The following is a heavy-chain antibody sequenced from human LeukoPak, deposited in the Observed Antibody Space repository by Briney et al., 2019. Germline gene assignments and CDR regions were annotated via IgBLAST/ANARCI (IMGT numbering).Heavy chain of an antibody. CDR3: ARDGYSSGWYWDY. D-gene: IGHD6-19*01. CDR2: INHSGST. J-gene: IGHJ4*02. CDR1: GESFSGYY. V-gene: IGHV4-34*01. Sequence: SETLSLTCAVYGESFSGYYWSWIRQPPGKGLEWIGEINHSGSTNYNPSLKSRVTISVDTSKNQFSLKLSSVTAADTAVYYCARDGYSSGWYWDYWGQGTLVTVSS.